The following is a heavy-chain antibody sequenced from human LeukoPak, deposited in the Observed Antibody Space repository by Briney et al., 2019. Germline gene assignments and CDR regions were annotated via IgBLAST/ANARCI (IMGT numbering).Heavy chain of an antibody. CDR3: ARTAHYDSSGRGIDY. J-gene: IGHJ4*02. CDR2: ISSSGSTI. D-gene: IGHD3-22*01. V-gene: IGHV3-48*03. CDR1: GFTFSSYE. Sequence: GGSLRLSCAASGFTFSSYEMNWVRQAPGKGLEWVSYISSSGSTIYYADSVKGRFTISRDNAKNSLYLQMNSLRAEDTAVYYCARTAHYDSSGRGIDYWGQGTLVTVSS.